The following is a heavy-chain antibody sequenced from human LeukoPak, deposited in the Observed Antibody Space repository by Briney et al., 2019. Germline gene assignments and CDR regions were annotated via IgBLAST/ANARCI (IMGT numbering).Heavy chain of an antibody. CDR3: ARGLSINYCSSTSCYNGGLWFNP. Sequence: GASVKVSCKASGGTFSSYAISWVRQAPGQGLEWMGGIIPIFGTANYAQKFQGRVTITTDESTSTAYMELSSLRSEDTAVYYCARGLSINYCSSTSCYNGGLWFNPWGQGTLVTVSS. V-gene: IGHV1-69*05. CDR1: GGTFSSYA. CDR2: IIPIFGTA. D-gene: IGHD2-2*02. J-gene: IGHJ5*02.